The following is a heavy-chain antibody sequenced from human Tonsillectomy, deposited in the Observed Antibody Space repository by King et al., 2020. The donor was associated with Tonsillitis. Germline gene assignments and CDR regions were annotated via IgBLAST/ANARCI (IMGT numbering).Heavy chain of an antibody. CDR2: ITFSSFTT. CDR3: AKGGEKQTYWYFDL. Sequence: VQLVESGGGLVQPGGSLRLSCVASGFTFGNYAMSWVRQAPGKGLEWVSGITFSSFTTYYSDSAKGRFTISRDNSKNTLFLEISGLRVNDTAVYYCAKGGEKQTYWYFDLWGRGTLVSVSS. V-gene: IGHV3-23*04. D-gene: IGHD3-10*01. CDR1: GFTFGNYA. J-gene: IGHJ2*01.